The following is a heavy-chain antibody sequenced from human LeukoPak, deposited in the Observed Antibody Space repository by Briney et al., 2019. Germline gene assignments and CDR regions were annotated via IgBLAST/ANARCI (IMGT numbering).Heavy chain of an antibody. J-gene: IGHJ3*02. V-gene: IGHV1-46*01. CDR2: INPSGGST. CDR3: ARRGRITIFGVVIESDAFDI. D-gene: IGHD3-3*01. CDR1: GYTFTSYY. Sequence: ASVKVSCKASGYTFTSYYMHWVRQAPGQGLEWMGTINPSGGSTSYAQKFQGRVTMTRDTSTSTVYMELSSLRSEDTAVYYCARRGRITIFGVVIESDAFDIWGQGTMVTVSS.